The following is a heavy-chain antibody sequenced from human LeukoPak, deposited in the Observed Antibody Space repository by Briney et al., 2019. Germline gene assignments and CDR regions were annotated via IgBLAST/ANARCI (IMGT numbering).Heavy chain of an antibody. J-gene: IGHJ4*02. V-gene: IGHV3-23*01. D-gene: IGHD6-13*01. CDR2: ISGSGGST. Sequence: GGSLRLSCAASGFTFSSYAMSWVRQAPGKGLEWVSAISGSGGSTYYADSVKGRFTISRDNSKNTLYLQMNSLRAEDTAVYYCAKTVAGRYSSSWYAYYWGRGTLVTVSS. CDR3: AKTVAGRYSSSWYAYY. CDR1: GFTFSSYA.